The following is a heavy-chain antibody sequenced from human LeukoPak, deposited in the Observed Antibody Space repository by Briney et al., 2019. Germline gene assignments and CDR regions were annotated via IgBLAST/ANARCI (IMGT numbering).Heavy chain of an antibody. J-gene: IGHJ4*02. CDR2: IYPSDSGT. V-gene: IGHV5-51*01. CDR3: ARRPRMIRSYYYDSSGCGEYYFDY. D-gene: IGHD3-22*01. Sequence: GESLKISCKGSGYSFTSYWIGWVRQMPGKGLEWMGIIYPSDSGTRYSPSFQGQVTISADKSISTAYLQWSSLKASDTAMYYCARRPRMIRSYYYDSSGCGEYYFDYWGQGTLVTVS. CDR1: GYSFTSYW.